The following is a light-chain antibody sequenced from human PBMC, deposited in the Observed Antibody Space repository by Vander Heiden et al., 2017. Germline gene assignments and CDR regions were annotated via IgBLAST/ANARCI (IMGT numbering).Light chain of an antibody. J-gene: IGLJ2*01. CDR1: SSNIGAGYD. V-gene: IGLV1-40*01. CDR2: GNS. CDR3: QSYDSSLSGWDVV. Sequence: QSVLTQPPSVSGAPGQRVTIPCPGSSSNIGAGYDVHWYQQLPGTAPKLLIYGNSNRPSGVPDRFSGSKSGTSASLAITGLQAEDEADYYCQSYDSSLSGWDVVFGGGTKLTVL.